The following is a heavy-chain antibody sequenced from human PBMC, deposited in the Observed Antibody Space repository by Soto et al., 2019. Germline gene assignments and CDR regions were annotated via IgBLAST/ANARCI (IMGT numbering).Heavy chain of an antibody. D-gene: IGHD6-6*01. CDR1: GGTFSKDA. J-gene: IGHJ6*02. Sequence: QVQLVQSGAEVKKPGSSVTVSCKTSGGTFSKDAINWVRQAPGQGLEWMGLLIPVFGSPIYAQKFQGRIRITADESTSTAFLDLSSRRSEDPGVYYCTTVLGYPFDPGKASSSAMDFGGQGTTLSVSS. CDR3: TTVLGYPFDPGKASSSAMDF. CDR2: LIPVFGSP. V-gene: IGHV1-69*01.